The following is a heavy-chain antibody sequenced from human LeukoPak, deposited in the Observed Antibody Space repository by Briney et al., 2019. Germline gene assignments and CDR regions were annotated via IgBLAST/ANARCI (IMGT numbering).Heavy chain of an antibody. D-gene: IGHD3-22*01. J-gene: IGHJ6*02. CDR3: ARGLITMIVGWGGMDV. CDR2: ISGSSDYI. CDR1: GFTFSSYG. V-gene: IGHV3-21*06. Sequence: PGGSLRLSCAASGFTFSSYGMNWVRQAPGKGLEWVSFISGSSDYIYFADSVKGRFTISRDNAKNSLYLQMNSLRAEDTAVYYCARGLITMIVGWGGMDVWGQGTTVTVSS.